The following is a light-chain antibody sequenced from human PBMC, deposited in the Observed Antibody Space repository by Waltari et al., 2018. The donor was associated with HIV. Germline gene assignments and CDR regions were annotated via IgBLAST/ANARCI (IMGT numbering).Light chain of an antibody. CDR3: LQDYTYPYT. CDR1: QSIRND. CDR2: SAS. J-gene: IGKJ2*01. Sequence: AIQVTQSPSLVSASVGDRVTITCRASQSIRNDLGWYQQKQGTAPKLLIYSASTLQSGVPLRFNGSGSGRDFTLTINRLQAEDFAMYFCLQDYTYPYTFGQGTKLEVK. V-gene: IGKV1-6*02.